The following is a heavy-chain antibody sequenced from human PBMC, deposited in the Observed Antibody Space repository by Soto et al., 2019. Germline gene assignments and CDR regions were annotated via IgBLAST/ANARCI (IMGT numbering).Heavy chain of an antibody. V-gene: IGHV6-1*01. Sequence: SQTLSLTCAISGDSVSSNSAAWNWIRQSPSRGLEWLGRTYYRSKWYNDYAVSVRSRITINPDTSKNQFSLQLNSVTPEDTAVYYCARADIATTVTVMGWFDPWGQGTLVTVSS. J-gene: IGHJ5*02. CDR3: ARADIATTVTVMGWFDP. CDR1: GDSVSSNSAA. CDR2: TYYRSKWYN. D-gene: IGHD4-17*01.